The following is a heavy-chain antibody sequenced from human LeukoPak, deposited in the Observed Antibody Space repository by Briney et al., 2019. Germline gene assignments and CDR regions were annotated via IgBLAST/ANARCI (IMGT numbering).Heavy chain of an antibody. V-gene: IGHV1-3*01. J-gene: IGHJ4*02. CDR1: GYTFTSYA. D-gene: IGHD5-18*01. CDR2: INAGNGNT. CDR3: ARERALGYSYAPHFDY. Sequence: ASVKVSCKASGYTFTSYAMHWVRQAPGQRLEWMGWINAGNGNTKYSQKFQGRVTITRDTSASTAYMELGSLRSEDTAVYYCARERALGYSYAPHFDYWGQGTLVTVSS.